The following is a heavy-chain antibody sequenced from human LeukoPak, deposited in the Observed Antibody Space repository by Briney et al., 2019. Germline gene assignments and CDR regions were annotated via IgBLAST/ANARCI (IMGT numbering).Heavy chain of an antibody. D-gene: IGHD3-22*01. CDR1: GFTFSSYW. V-gene: IGHV3-7*01. Sequence: PGGSLRLSCAASGFTFSSYWMSWVRQAPGKGLEWVANIKQDGSEKYYVDSVKGRFTISRDNAKNSLYLQMNSLRAEDTAVYYCARETALGLVVTWAFDIWGQGTMVTVSS. CDR2: IKQDGSEK. CDR3: ARETALGLVVTWAFDI. J-gene: IGHJ3*02.